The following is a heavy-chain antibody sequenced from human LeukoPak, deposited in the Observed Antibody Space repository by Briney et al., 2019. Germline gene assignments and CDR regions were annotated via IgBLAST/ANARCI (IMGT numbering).Heavy chain of an antibody. D-gene: IGHD2-15*01. CDR3: AKAGYCSGSSCPAPSLNWFDP. J-gene: IGHJ5*02. V-gene: IGHV3-23*01. CDR1: GFTFSSYA. Sequence: SGGSLRLSCAASGFTFSSYAMSWVRQAPGKGLEWVSAISGSGGSTYYADSVKGRFTISRDNSKNTLYLQMNSLRAEDTAVYYCAKAGYCSGSSCPAPSLNWFDPWGQGTLVTVSS. CDR2: ISGSGGST.